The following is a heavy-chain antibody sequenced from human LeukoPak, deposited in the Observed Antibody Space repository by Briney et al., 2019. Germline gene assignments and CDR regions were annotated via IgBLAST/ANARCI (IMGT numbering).Heavy chain of an antibody. V-gene: IGHV4-4*07. D-gene: IGHD3-22*01. CDR1: GGSISSYY. CDR2: IYTSGST. CDR3: AREEGRYYYDSSGYIDY. J-gene: IGHJ4*02. Sequence: SETLSLTCTVSGGSISSYYWSWIRQPAGKGLEWIGRIYTSGSTNYNPSLKSRVTMSVDTSKNQFSLKLSSVTAADTAVYYCAREEGRYYYDSSGYIDYWGQGTLVTVSS.